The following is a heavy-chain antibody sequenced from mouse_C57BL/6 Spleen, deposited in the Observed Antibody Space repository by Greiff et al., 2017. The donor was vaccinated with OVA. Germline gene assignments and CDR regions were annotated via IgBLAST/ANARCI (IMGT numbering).Heavy chain of an antibody. V-gene: IGHV1-55*01. CDR1: GYTFTSYW. J-gene: IGHJ2*01. Sequence: QVQLQQPGAELVKPGASVKMSCKASGYTFTSYWITWVKQRPGQGLEWIGDIYPGSGSTNYIETFKSKATLTVDTSSSKAYMQLSSLTSEDSAVYYCSNSYSNYGYYFDYWGQGTTLTVSS. CDR3: SNSYSNYGYYFDY. D-gene: IGHD2-5*01. CDR2: IYPGSGST.